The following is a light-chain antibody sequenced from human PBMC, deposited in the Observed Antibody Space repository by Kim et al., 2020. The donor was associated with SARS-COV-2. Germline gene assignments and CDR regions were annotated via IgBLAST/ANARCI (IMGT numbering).Light chain of an antibody. Sequence: DIVMTQSPDSLAVSLGERATINCKSSQSVLYDSNNKNYLAWYQQKPGQPPKLLIYCASTRESGVPDRFSGSGSGTDFTLTISSLQAEDVAVYYCQQYYSTPPAFGQGTRLEIK. CDR2: CAS. CDR3: QQYYSTPPA. J-gene: IGKJ5*01. CDR1: QSVLYDSNNKNY. V-gene: IGKV4-1*01.